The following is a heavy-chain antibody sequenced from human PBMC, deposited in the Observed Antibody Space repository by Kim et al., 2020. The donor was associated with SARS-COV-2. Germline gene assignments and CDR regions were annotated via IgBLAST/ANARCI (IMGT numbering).Heavy chain of an antibody. Sequence: SVKVSCKASGGTFSSYAISWVRQAPGQGLEWMGGIIPIFGTANYAQKFQGRVTITADESTSTAYMALTSLSSEDTAVHYCGRLSSGCYAGLIDYWGPAT. J-gene: IGHJ4*02. D-gene: IGHD6-19*01. CDR2: IIPIFGTA. CDR1: GGTFSSYA. CDR3: GRLSSGCYAGLIDY. V-gene: IGHV1-69*13.